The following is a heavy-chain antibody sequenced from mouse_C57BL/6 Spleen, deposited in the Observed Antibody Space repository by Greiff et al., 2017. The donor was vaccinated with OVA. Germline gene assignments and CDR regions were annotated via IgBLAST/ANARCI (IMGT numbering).Heavy chain of an antibody. D-gene: IGHD4-1*01. Sequence: EVQLQESGPGLAKPSHSLSLSCSATGYSITSDYWNWIRKFPGNKLEYMGYISYSGSTYNKPTRKSRITITRDTSKNQNYLQLKSVTTEDTATYYSARCWDKYFDVWGTGTTVTVSS. CDR2: ISYSGST. J-gene: IGHJ1*03. CDR1: GYSITSDY. V-gene: IGHV3-8*01. CDR3: ARCWDKYFDV.